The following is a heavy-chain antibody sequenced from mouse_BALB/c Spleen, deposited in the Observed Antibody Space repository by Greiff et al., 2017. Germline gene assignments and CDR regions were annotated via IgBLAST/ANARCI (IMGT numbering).Heavy chain of an antibody. V-gene: IGHV5-4*02. CDR3: ARDGGTGFAY. D-gene: IGHD3-3*01. Sequence: EVHLVESGGGLVKPGGSLKLSCAASGFTFSDSYMYWVRQTPEKRLEWVATISDGGSYTYYPDSVKGRFTISRDNAKNNLYLQMSSLKSEDTAMYYCARDGGTGFAYWGQGTLVTVSA. J-gene: IGHJ3*01. CDR1: GFTFSDSY. CDR2: ISDGGSYT.